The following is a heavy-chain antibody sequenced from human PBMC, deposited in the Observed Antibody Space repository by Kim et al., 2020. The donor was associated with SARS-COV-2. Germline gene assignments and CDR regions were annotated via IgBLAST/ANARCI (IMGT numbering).Heavy chain of an antibody. V-gene: IGHV4-30-2*04. D-gene: IGHD3-10*01. CDR3: ATSRSGSSHYGMDV. Sequence: SPSLKRRVTISLDTSKNPFSRKLSSLTAADTAVYYCATSRSGSSHYGMDVWGQGTTVTVSS. J-gene: IGHJ6*02.